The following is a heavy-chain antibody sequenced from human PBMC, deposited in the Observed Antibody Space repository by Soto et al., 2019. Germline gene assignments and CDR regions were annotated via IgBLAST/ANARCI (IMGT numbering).Heavy chain of an antibody. CDR2: ISSSSSTI. Sequence: GGSLRLSCAASGFTFSSYSMNWVRQAPGKGLEWVSYISSSSSTIYYADSVKGRFTISRDNAKNSMYLQMNRLRAEDTAVYYCAREGYDFWSGYYGAYYYYMDVWGKGTTVTVSS. CDR1: GFTFSSYS. CDR3: AREGYDFWSGYYGAYYYYMDV. V-gene: IGHV3-48*01. J-gene: IGHJ6*03. D-gene: IGHD3-3*01.